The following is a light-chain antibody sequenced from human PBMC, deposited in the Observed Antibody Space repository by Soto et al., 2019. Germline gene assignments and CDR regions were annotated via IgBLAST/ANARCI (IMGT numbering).Light chain of an antibody. V-gene: IGLV2-14*04. CDR3: SSYTSSSTYV. J-gene: IGLJ1*01. CDR2: DVS. Sequence: SGSPGQSITISCTGTSSDVGGYNYVSWYQQHPGKAPKLMIYDVSSRPSGVSDRFSGSRSGNTASLTISGLQAEDEADYYCSSYTSSSTYVFGTGTKVTVL. CDR1: SSDVGGYNY.